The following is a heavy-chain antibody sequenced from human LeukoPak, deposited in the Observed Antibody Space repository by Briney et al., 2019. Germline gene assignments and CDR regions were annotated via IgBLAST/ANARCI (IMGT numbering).Heavy chain of an antibody. CDR1: GGSFSGYY. D-gene: IGHD4-17*01. CDR2: INHSGST. CDR3: ARGRGGDYPYYYYGMDV. V-gene: IGHV4-34*01. J-gene: IGHJ6*02. Sequence: SETLSLTCAVSGGSFSGYYWSWIRQPPGKGLEWIGEINHSGSTNYNPSLKSRVTISVDTSKNQFSLKLSSVTAADTAVYYCARGRGGDYPYYYYGMDVWGQGTTVTVSS.